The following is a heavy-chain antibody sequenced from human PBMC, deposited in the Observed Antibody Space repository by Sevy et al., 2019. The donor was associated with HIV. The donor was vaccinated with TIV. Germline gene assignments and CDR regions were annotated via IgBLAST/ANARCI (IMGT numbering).Heavy chain of an antibody. V-gene: IGHV3-23*01. CDR2: ISGADSST. J-gene: IGHJ3*02. D-gene: IGHD3-22*01. CDR3: AKDVVVLIGDAFDI. CDR1: GFTFSSYA. Sequence: GGSLRLSCAASGFTFSSYAMNWVRQAPGKGLQWVSAISGADSSTHYADSVKGRFTISRDNSKTTLYLQMNSMRAEDTAIYYCAKDVVVLIGDAFDIWGQGTMVTVSS.